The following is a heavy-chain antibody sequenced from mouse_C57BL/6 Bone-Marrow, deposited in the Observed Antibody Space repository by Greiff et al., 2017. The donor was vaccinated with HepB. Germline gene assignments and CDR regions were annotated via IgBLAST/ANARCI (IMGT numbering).Heavy chain of an antibody. D-gene: IGHD2-4*01. CDR1: GYTFTSYW. CDR3: ANYDYDGLAY. V-gene: IGHV1-74*01. J-gene: IGHJ3*01. CDR2: IHPSDSDT. Sequence: VKLQESGAELVKPGASVKVSCKASGYTFTSYWMHWVKQRPGQGLEWIGRIHPSDSDTNYNQKFKGKATLTVDKSSSTAYMQLSSLTSEDSAVYYCANYDYDGLAYWGQGTLVTVSA.